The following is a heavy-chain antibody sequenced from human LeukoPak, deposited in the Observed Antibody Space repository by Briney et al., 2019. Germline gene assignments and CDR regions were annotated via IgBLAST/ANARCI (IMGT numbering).Heavy chain of an antibody. D-gene: IGHD6-13*01. V-gene: IGHV3-7*05. CDR3: ARRGTSSSWAHFDY. CDR2: IKQDGSEK. Sequence: GGSLRLSCAASGFTFSSYWMTWVRQAPGKGLEWVAKIKQDGSEKYYVDSVKGRFTTSRDNAKNSLYLQMNSLGAEDTAVYYCARRGTSSSWAHFDYWGQGTLVTVSS. CDR1: GFTFSSYW. J-gene: IGHJ4*02.